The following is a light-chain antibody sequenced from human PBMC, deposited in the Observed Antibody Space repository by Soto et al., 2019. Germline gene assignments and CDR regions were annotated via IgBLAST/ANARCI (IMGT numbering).Light chain of an antibody. CDR2: DAS. V-gene: IGKV3-20*01. CDR3: QQYGGSSRT. CDR1: QSINTY. Sequence: ENVLTQSPATLALSPGEGATLACRASQSINTYLAWYQQKPGQAPRLLIYDASKRATGIPARFSGSGSGIDFTLTISRLEPEDFAVYLCQQYGGSSRTFGLGTKVDIK. J-gene: IGKJ1*01.